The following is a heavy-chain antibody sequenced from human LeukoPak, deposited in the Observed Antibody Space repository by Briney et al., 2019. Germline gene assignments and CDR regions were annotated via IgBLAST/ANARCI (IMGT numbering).Heavy chain of an antibody. CDR2: MYYRGST. V-gene: IGHV4-39*07. Sequence: SDTLSLTCTVSGGSINSSSYYWGWVRQPPGKGLEWIGSMYYRGSTYYNPSLKSRVTISVDTSKNQFSLKLSSVTAADTAVYYCARDAGHQLSRRNYYAMDVWGQGTTVTVS. J-gene: IGHJ6*02. D-gene: IGHD1-1*01. CDR1: GGSINSSSYY. CDR3: ARDAGHQLSRRNYYAMDV.